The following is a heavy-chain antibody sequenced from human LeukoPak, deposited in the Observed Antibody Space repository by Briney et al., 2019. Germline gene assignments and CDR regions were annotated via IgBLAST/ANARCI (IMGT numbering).Heavy chain of an antibody. D-gene: IGHD3-10*01. J-gene: IGHJ4*02. CDR1: GGSISSYY. Sequence: SETLSLTCTVSGGSISSYYWSWIRQPPGKGLEWIGYIYYSGSTNYNPSLKSRVTISVDTSKNQFSLKLSSVTAADTAVYYCARDYYGSGPSDYWGQGTLVTVSS. CDR3: ARDYYGSGPSDY. V-gene: IGHV4-59*01. CDR2: IYYSGST.